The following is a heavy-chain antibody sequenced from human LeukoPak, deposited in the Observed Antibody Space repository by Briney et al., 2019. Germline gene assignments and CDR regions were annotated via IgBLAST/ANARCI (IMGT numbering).Heavy chain of an antibody. V-gene: IGHV6-1*01. CDR1: RDSVSSNSAA. J-gene: IGHJ4*02. D-gene: IGHD1-1*01. CDR3: AVGSDTWSLDY. CDR2: TYYRSKWYN. Sequence: SQTLSLTCTISRDSVSSNSAAWTWIRQSPSRGLEWLGRTYYRSKWYNYYAVSVKSRITINPDTYKNQFSLHLNSMTPEDTAVYYCAVGSDTWSLDYWGQGILVTVSS.